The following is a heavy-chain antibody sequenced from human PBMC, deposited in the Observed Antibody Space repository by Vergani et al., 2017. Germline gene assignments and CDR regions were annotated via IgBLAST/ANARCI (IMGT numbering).Heavy chain of an antibody. V-gene: IGHV4-34*09. J-gene: IGHJ4*02. CDR2: INHSGST. D-gene: IGHD2-21*01. CDR1: GGSFSGYY. CDR3: ARGWGGLNY. Sequence: QVQLQESGPGLVKPSETLSLTCAVYGGSFSGYYWSWIRQPPGKGLEWIGEINHSGSTNYNPSLKSRVTISVDTSKNQVSLKLSSVTAADTAVYYCARGWGGLNYWGQGTLVTVSS.